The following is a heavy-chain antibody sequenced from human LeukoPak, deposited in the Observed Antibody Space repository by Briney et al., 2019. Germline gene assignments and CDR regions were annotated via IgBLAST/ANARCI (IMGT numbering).Heavy chain of an antibody. CDR3: ARQRRVRGNWFDP. CDR2: INHSGST. V-gene: IGHV4-34*01. J-gene: IGHJ5*02. D-gene: IGHD3-10*01. Sequence: PSETLSLTCAVYGGSFSGYYWSWIRQPPGKGLEWIGEINHSGSTNYNPSLKSRVTISVDTSKNQFSLKLSSVTAADTAVYYCARQRRVRGNWFDPWGQGTLVTVSS. CDR1: GGSFSGYY.